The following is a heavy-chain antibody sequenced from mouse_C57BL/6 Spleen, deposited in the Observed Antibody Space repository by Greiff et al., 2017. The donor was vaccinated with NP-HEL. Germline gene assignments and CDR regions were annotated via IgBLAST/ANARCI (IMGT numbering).Heavy chain of an antibody. CDR3: ERYGGVYYFDD. V-gene: IGHV7-3*01. CDR1: GFTFTDYY. CDR2: IRNKANGYTT. Sequence: EVQLVESGGGLVQPGGSLSLSCAASGFTFTDYYMSWVRQPPGKALEWLGFIRNKANGYTTEYSASVKGRFTISRDNSQSILYLQMNALRAEDSATYYCERYGGVYYFDDWGKGTTLTVSS. J-gene: IGHJ2*01.